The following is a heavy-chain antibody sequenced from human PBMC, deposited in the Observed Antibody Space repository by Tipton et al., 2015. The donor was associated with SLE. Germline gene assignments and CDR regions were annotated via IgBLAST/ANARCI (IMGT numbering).Heavy chain of an antibody. D-gene: IGHD1-20*01. CDR2: IWYDGSNK. J-gene: IGHJ4*02. CDR1: GFTFSSYV. Sequence: SLRLSCAASGFTFSSYVMHWVRQAPGKGLEWVAVIWYDGSNKYYADSVKGRFTISRDNSKNTLYLQMNSLRAEDTAVYYCARDTITGTGGFDYWGQGTLVTVSS. CDR3: ARDTITGTGGFDY. V-gene: IGHV3-33*01.